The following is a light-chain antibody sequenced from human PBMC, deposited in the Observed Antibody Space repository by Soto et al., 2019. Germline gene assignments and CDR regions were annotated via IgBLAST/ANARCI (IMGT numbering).Light chain of an antibody. V-gene: IGKV3-15*01. CDR3: QHGRT. Sequence: ERATLSCRASENVYGNVAWYQQKPGQSPRLLIYDASTRATDIPARFSASGSGTEFTLTISSLQSADFAVYFCQHGRTFGQGTKVDIK. CDR1: ENVYGN. CDR2: DAS. J-gene: IGKJ1*01.